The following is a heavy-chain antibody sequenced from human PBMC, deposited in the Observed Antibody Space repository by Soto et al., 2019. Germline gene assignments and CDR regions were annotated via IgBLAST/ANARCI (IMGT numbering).Heavy chain of an antibody. J-gene: IGHJ4*02. CDR2: IYYGGSA. Sequence: QVQLQQSGPGLVKPSETLSLTCTVSGGSISTYYWSWIRQPPGKGLEWIGYIYYGGSANYNPSLESRVTISLDTSKKQCTLRRTSVTAADTAVYYCSRGGHCTDGVCSALDYWGQGPLVTVSS. CDR1: GGSISTYY. V-gene: IGHV4-59*08. CDR3: SRGGHCTDGVCSALDY. D-gene: IGHD2-8*01.